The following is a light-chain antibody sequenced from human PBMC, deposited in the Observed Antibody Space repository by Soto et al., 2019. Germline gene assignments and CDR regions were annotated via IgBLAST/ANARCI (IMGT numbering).Light chain of an antibody. Sequence: QSVLTQPASVSGSPGQSITISCTGTSSDVGGYNYVSWYQQHPGKAPKVMIFEVSNRPSGVSNRFSGSKSGNTASLTISGLQAEDEADYYCSSYASSSTLVFGTGTKLT. CDR1: SSDVGGYNY. CDR2: EVS. CDR3: SSYASSSTLV. V-gene: IGLV2-14*01. J-gene: IGLJ1*01.